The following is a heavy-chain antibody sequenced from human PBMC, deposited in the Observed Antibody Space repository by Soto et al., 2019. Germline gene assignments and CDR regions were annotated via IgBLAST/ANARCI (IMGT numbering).Heavy chain of an antibody. CDR3: ATVPYYYDSSGYYYPQGHFDY. Sequence: PSETLSLTCIVSGASMSGYYWSWIRQPPGKGLEWIGYMYYSGSTNYNPSLKSRVTISLDTSKNQFSLKLTSVTAADTAVYYCATVPYYYDSSGYYYPQGHFDYWGQGTLVTVSS. CDR2: MYYSGST. CDR1: GASMSGYY. D-gene: IGHD3-22*01. V-gene: IGHV4-59*01. J-gene: IGHJ4*02.